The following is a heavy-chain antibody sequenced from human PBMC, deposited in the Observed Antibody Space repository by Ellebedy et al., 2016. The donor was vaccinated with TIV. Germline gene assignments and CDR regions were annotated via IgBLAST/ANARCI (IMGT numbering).Heavy chain of an antibody. V-gene: IGHV3-33*03. CDR3: ATDLGTRAFDV. Sequence: SVKGRFTISRDNSKNTLYLQMNSLRVVDTAVYYCATDLGTRAFDVWGQGTMVTVSS. J-gene: IGHJ3*01. D-gene: IGHD1-1*01.